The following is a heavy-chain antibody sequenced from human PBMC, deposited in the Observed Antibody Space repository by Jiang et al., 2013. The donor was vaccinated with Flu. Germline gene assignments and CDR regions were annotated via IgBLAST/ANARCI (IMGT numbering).Heavy chain of an antibody. D-gene: IGHD5-24*01. J-gene: IGHJ2*01. Sequence: VQLVESGGGLVQPGGSLRLSCAASGFTVSSNYMSWVRQAPGKGLEWVSVIYSGGSTYYADSVKGRFTISRDNSKNTLYLQMNSLRAEDTAVYYCARDRRWVATTEGYWYFDLWGRGTLVTVSS. CDR3: ARDRRWVATTEGYWYFDL. CDR2: IYSGGST. CDR1: GFTVSSNY. V-gene: IGHV3-66*01.